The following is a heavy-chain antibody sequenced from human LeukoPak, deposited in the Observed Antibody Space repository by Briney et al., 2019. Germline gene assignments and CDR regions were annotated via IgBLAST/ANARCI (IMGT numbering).Heavy chain of an antibody. V-gene: IGHV1-18*01. CDR3: ARDQPWELLAFDI. D-gene: IGHD2-15*01. CDR1: GYTFTSYG. CDR2: ISGYNGNT. Sequence: VASVKVSCKASGYTFTSYGIDWVRQAPGQGPEWMGWISGYNGNTNYAQKFQGRVIMTTDTSTSTAYMELRSLRSDDTAVYYCARDQPWELLAFDIWGQGTMVTVSS. J-gene: IGHJ3*02.